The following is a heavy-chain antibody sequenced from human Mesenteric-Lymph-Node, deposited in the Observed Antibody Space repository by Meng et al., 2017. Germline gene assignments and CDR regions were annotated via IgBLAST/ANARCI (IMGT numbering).Heavy chain of an antibody. CDR3: ARAIRVLWFGEHNYYWFDP. Sequence: VSCKASGYTFTSYDINWVRQATGQGLEWMGWMNPNSGNTGYAQKFQGRVTITRNTSISTAYMELSSLRSEDTAVYYCARAIRVLWFGEHNYYWFDPWGQGTLVTVSS. CDR2: MNPNSGNT. V-gene: IGHV1-8*03. CDR1: GYTFTSYD. D-gene: IGHD3-10*01. J-gene: IGHJ5*02.